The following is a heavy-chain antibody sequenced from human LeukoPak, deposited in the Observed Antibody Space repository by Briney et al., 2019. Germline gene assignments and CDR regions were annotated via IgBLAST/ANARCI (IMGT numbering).Heavy chain of an antibody. CDR3: ARHDKILLWFGEEVRWFDP. Sequence: SETLSLTCTVSGGSISSSSYYWGWIRQPPGKGLEWIGSIYYSGSTYYNPSLKSRVTISVDTSKNQFSLKLSSVTAADTAVYYCARHDKILLWFGEEVRWFDPWGQGTLVTVSS. V-gene: IGHV4-39*01. J-gene: IGHJ5*02. CDR2: IYYSGST. CDR1: GGSISSSSYY. D-gene: IGHD3-10*01.